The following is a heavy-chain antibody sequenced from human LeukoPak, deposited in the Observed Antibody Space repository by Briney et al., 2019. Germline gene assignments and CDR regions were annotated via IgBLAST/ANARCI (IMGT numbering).Heavy chain of an antibody. J-gene: IGHJ4*02. D-gene: IGHD3-3*01. CDR2: IIPILGIA. CDR3: ARERVEITIFGVVIPYFDH. V-gene: IGHV1-69*04. Sequence: SVKVSCKASGGTFSSYAISWVRQAPGQGLEWMGRIIPILGIANYAQKFQGRVTITADKSTSTAYMELSSLRSEDTAVYYCARERVEITIFGVVIPYFDHWGQGTLVTVSS. CDR1: GGTFSSYA.